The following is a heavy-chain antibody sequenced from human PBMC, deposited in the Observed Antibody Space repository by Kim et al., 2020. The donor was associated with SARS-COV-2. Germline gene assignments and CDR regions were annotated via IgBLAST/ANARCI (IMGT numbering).Heavy chain of an antibody. J-gene: IGHJ3*02. CDR3: ARVTSIVVVPAALDDAFDI. CDR2: IIPIFGTA. D-gene: IGHD2-2*01. Sequence: SVKVSCKASGGTFSSYAISWVRQAPGQGLEWMGGIIPIFGTANYAQKFQGRVTITADESTSTAYMELSSLRSEDTAVYYCARVTSIVVVPAALDDAFDIWGQGTMVTVSS. CDR1: GGTFSSYA. V-gene: IGHV1-69*13.